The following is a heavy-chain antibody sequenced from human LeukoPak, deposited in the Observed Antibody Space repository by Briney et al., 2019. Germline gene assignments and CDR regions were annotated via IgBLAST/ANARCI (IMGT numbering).Heavy chain of an antibody. CDR2: ISSSGSTI. V-gene: IGHV3-11*01. Sequence: GGSLRLSCAASGFTFSDYYMSWIRQAPGKGLEWVSYISSSGSTIYYADSVKGRFTISRDNAKNSLYLQMNSLRAEDTAVYYCASPSIVGAHDAFDIWGQGTMVTVSS. CDR1: GFTFSDYY. J-gene: IGHJ3*02. D-gene: IGHD1-26*01. CDR3: ASPSIVGAHDAFDI.